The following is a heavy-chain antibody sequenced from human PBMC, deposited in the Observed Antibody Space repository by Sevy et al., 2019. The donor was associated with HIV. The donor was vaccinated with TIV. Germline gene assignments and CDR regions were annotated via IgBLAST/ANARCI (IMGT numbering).Heavy chain of an antibody. CDR3: ARWYYDSSGGSWALGY. V-gene: IGHV3-7*01. Sequence: GGSLRLSCAASGFTFSNFQMAWVRQAPGKGLEWVANIRQDGSEKYSVASLKGRCTISRDNAKNSLFLQMNSLRVEDMAVYYCARWYYDSSGGSWALGYWGQGTLVTVSS. D-gene: IGHD3-22*01. CDR1: GFTFSNFQ. J-gene: IGHJ4*02. CDR2: IRQDGSEK.